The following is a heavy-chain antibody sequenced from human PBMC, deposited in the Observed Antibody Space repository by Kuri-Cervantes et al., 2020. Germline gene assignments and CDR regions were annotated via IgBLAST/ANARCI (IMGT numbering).Heavy chain of an antibody. D-gene: IGHD5-12*01. CDR2: INPNSGGT. Sequence: ASVKVSCKASGYIFARYGISWVRQAPGQGLEWMGWINPNSGGTNYAQKFQGRVTMTTDTSTSTAYMELRSLRSDDTAVYYCARGGYDSFQSSDYWGQGTLVTVSS. J-gene: IGHJ4*02. V-gene: IGHV1-18*01. CDR3: ARGGYDSFQSSDY. CDR1: GYIFARYG.